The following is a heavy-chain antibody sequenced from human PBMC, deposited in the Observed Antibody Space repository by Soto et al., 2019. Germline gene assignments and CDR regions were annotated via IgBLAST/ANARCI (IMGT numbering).Heavy chain of an antibody. CDR3: AKGNNYGDFRRGDAFDM. Sequence: QVQLVQSGAEVKKPGASVKVSCKASGYTFRSSAMHWVRQAPGQGLELMGWINVGNGNTKYSQKFQGRVIISRDTSASTDYMEVSNLGSEDTAVYYCAKGNNYGDFRRGDAFDMWGQGTMVTVSS. D-gene: IGHD4-17*01. J-gene: IGHJ3*02. CDR1: GYTFRSSA. CDR2: INVGNGNT. V-gene: IGHV1-3*01.